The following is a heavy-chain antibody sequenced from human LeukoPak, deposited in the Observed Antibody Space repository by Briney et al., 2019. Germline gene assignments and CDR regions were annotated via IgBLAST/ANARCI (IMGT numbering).Heavy chain of an antibody. V-gene: IGHV3-21*01. CDR3: ARDERRYCPDSSCYPGDY. CDR2: ISRTGAYI. D-gene: IGHD2-8*02. CDR1: GLTLNDFA. Sequence: GGSLRPSCAASGLTLNDFAMRGVRRAPGRGLGWVSAISRTGAYIYYSDSVKGRFTISRDNAKNSVYLQMDSLRAEDTAFYYCARDERRYCPDSSCYPGDYWGQGILVTVSS. J-gene: IGHJ4*02.